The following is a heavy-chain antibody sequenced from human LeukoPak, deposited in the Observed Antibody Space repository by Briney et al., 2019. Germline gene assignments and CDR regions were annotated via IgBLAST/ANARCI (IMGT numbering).Heavy chain of an antibody. Sequence: GGSLRLYCAASGFTFSSYAMSWVRQAPGRGLEWVSAISGSGGGTYYADSVKGRFTISRDNSKNTLYLQMNSLRAEDTAVYYCAKADTGSADYWGQGTLVTVSS. V-gene: IGHV3-23*01. CDR1: GFTFSSYA. J-gene: IGHJ4*02. CDR3: AKADTGSADY. D-gene: IGHD1-14*01. CDR2: ISGSGGGT.